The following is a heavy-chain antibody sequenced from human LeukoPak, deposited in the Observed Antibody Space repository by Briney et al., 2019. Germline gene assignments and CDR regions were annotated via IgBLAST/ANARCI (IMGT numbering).Heavy chain of an antibody. CDR1: GYTFTSYG. J-gene: IGHJ4*02. Sequence: ASVKVSCKASGYTFTSYGISWVRQAPGQGLEWMGWISAYNGNTNYAQKFQGRVTMTTDTSTSTAYMELRSLRSDDTAVYYCARDRLRYYDSSGYYFGYWGQGTLVTVSS. CDR2: ISAYNGNT. D-gene: IGHD3-22*01. V-gene: IGHV1-18*01. CDR3: ARDRLRYYDSSGYYFGY.